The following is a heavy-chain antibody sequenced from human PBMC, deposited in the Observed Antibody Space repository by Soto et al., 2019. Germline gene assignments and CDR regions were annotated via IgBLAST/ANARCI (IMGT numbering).Heavy chain of an antibody. Sequence: PSENLSLPCPVSGGSVSSYYCSWIRPPPGKGVEWIGYIYYSGSTNYNPSFKSRVTISVDTSKNQFSLKLSSVTAADTAVYYCVRDPGITIFGALDYYGMDVWGQGTTVTVFS. CDR1: GGSVSSYY. D-gene: IGHD3-3*01. CDR2: IYYSGST. CDR3: VRDPGITIFGALDYYGMDV. J-gene: IGHJ6*02. V-gene: IGHV4-59*02.